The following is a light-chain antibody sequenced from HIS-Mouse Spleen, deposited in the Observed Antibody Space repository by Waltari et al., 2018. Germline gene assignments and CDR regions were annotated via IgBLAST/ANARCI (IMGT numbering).Light chain of an antibody. CDR3: QQLTSYPPT. J-gene: IGKJ1*01. V-gene: IGKV1-9*01. Sequence: DIQLTQSPSFLSASLGDRVTITCRASKGISSYLAWYQQKPGKAPKLLIYAASTLQSGVPSRFSGRGSGTEFTLTISSLQPQDLATNQRQQLTSYPPTFGHGTKVDTK. CDR2: AAS. CDR1: KGISSY.